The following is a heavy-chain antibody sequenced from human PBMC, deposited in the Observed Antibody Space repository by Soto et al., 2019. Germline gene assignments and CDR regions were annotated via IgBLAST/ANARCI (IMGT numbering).Heavy chain of an antibody. CDR1: GFTFSSYA. CDR3: AQVRGVVALDGYFDC. CDR2: ISGSGGST. Sequence: EVQLLESGGGLVQPGGSLRLACVASGFTFSSYAMTWVRQAPGKGLEWVSGISGSGGSTYYADSVKGRFTISRDNSKNTLYLQMNSLRAEDTAAYFCAQVRGVVALDGYFDCWGQGTLVTVSS. V-gene: IGHV3-23*01. J-gene: IGHJ4*02. D-gene: IGHD2-15*01.